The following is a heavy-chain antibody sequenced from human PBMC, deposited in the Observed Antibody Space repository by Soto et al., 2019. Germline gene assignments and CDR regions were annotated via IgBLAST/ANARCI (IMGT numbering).Heavy chain of an antibody. V-gene: IGHV3-53*01. CDR1: GFTVSGTKY. CDR2: LYDVFGS. Sequence: DVQLVESGGGLIQPGESLRLSCAAFGFTVSGTKYVAWVRQAPGKGLEWVSALYDVFGSFYADSVKGRFTTSSDRSKSTVYLQMNDLRPDDTAVYYCASWHERKHAYDVWGQWTTVIVSS. J-gene: IGHJ3*01. CDR3: ASWHERKHAYDV. D-gene: IGHD1-1*01.